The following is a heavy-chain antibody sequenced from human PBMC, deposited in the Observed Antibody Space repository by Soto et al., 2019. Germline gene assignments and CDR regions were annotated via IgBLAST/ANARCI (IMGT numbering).Heavy chain of an antibody. D-gene: IGHD3-22*01. J-gene: IGHJ4*02. CDR1: GYTFTSYG. V-gene: IGHV1-18*01. CDR2: ISAYNGNT. Sequence: GASVKVSCKASGYTFTSYGISWVRQAPGQGLEWMGWISAYNGNTNYAQKLQGRVTMTTDTSTSTAYMELRSLRSDDTAVYYCARGNYYDSSGYYLPEDYWGQGTLVTVSS. CDR3: ARGNYYDSSGYYLPEDY.